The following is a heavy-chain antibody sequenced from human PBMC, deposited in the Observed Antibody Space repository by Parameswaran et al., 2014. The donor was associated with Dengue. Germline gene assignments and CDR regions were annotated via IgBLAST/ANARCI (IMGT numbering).Heavy chain of an antibody. CDR3: ARGPTYCSSTSCYQIYYFDY. CDR1: GGSFSGYY. V-gene: IGHV4-34*01. D-gene: IGHD2-2*01. CDR2: INHSGST. Sequence: ASETLSLTCAVYGGSFSGYYWSWIRQPPGKGLEWIGEINHSGSTNYNPSLKSRVTISVDTSKNQFSLKLSSVTAADTAVYYCARGPTYCSSTSCYQIYYFDYWGQGTLVTVSS. J-gene: IGHJ4*02.